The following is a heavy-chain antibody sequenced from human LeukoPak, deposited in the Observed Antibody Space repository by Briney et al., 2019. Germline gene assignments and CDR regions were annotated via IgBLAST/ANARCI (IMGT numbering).Heavy chain of an antibody. D-gene: IGHD5-24*01. Sequence: GGSLRLSCAASGFTFTSHSFNWVRQAPGKGLEWVSYIDSSGSTIHYADSVKGRFTISRDNAKNSLYLQMNSLRAEDTAVYYCARTKEMATISYFDSWGQGTLVTVSS. CDR1: GFTFTSHS. J-gene: IGHJ4*02. CDR3: ARTKEMATISYFDS. V-gene: IGHV3-48*03. CDR2: IDSSGSTI.